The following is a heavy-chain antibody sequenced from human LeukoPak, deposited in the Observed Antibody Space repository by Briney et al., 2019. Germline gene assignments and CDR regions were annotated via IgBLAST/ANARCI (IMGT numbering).Heavy chain of an antibody. J-gene: IGHJ4*02. Sequence: SETLSLTCTVSGGSISSYYWSWIRQPPGKGLEWIGYIYYSGSTNYNPSLKSRVTISVDTSKNQFSLKLSSVTAADTAVYYCARVVGYYYDSSGYHTDFDYWGQGTLVTVSS. CDR3: ARVVGYYYDSSGYHTDFDY. V-gene: IGHV4-59*12. D-gene: IGHD3-22*01. CDR1: GGSISSYY. CDR2: IYYSGST.